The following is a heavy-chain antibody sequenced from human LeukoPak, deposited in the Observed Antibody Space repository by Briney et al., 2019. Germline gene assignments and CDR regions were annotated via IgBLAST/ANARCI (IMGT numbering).Heavy chain of an antibody. CDR3: ARLHVVVVAATLTYYYYYGMDV. D-gene: IGHD2-15*01. J-gene: IGHJ6*02. V-gene: IGHV4-30-2*01. CDR2: IYHSGST. CDR1: GGSISSGGYS. Sequence: PSQTLSLTCAVSGGSISSGGYSWSWIRQPPGKGLEWIGYIYHSGSTYYNPSLKSRVTISVDRSKKQFSLKLSSVTAADTAVYYCARLHVVVVAATLTYYYYYGMDVWGQGTTVTVSS.